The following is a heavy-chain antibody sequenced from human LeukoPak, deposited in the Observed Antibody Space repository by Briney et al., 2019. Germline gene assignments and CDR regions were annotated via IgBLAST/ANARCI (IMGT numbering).Heavy chain of an antibody. J-gene: IGHJ3*02. CDR3: ARAKRNGFDI. Sequence: GGSLRLSCEASGFTFSNYSMNWVRQAPGKGLEWVSYIRSSSTTIYYADSVKGRFTISRDNAKNSLYMQMNSLRAEDTAVYYCARAKRNGFDIWGQGTMVTVSS. CDR1: GFTFSNYS. CDR2: IRSSSTTI. V-gene: IGHV3-48*01.